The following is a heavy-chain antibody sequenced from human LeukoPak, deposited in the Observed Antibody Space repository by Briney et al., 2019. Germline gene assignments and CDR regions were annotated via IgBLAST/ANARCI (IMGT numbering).Heavy chain of an antibody. Sequence: GASVKVSCKASGYTFTSYDINWVRQATGQGLEWMGWMNPNSGNTGYAQKFQGRVTMTRNTSISTAYMELSSLRSEDTAVYYCARESSGSSSEDFDYWGQGTLVTVSS. D-gene: IGHD1-26*01. CDR1: GYTFTSYD. J-gene: IGHJ4*02. V-gene: IGHV1-8*01. CDR3: ARESSGSSSEDFDY. CDR2: MNPNSGNT.